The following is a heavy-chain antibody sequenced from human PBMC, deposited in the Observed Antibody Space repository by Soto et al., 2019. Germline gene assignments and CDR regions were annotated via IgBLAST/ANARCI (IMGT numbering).Heavy chain of an antibody. CDR3: ARPRYSGDDPDALDI. V-gene: IGHV3-33*01. Sequence: QVQLVESGGAVVQPGTSLRLSCTASGFTFSSYRMHWVRQAPGKGLEWVAIIWYDGSHKFYVDSVKGRFGVSRDNSKNTVNLQMNSLTGEDTAVYYCARPRYSGDDPDALDIWGRGTLVTISS. J-gene: IGHJ3*02. D-gene: IGHD5-12*01. CDR1: GFTFSSYR. CDR2: IWYDGSHK.